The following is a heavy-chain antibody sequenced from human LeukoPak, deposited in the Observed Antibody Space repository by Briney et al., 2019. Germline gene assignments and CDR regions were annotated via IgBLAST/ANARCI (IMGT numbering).Heavy chain of an antibody. Sequence: GASVKVSCKASGYTFTSYDINWVRQATGQGLEWMGWMNPNSGNTGYAQKFQGRVTMTRNTSISTAYMELSSLRSEDTAVYYCARYIVVVPAAIEGSYGGFDPWGQGTLVTVSS. CDR3: ARYIVVVPAAIEGSYGGFDP. CDR1: GYTFTSYD. V-gene: IGHV1-8*01. J-gene: IGHJ5*02. CDR2: MNPNSGNT. D-gene: IGHD2-2*01.